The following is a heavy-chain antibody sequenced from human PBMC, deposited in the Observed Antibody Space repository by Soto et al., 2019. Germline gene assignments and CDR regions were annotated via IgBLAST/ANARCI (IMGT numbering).Heavy chain of an antibody. Sequence: GGSLRLSCAASGFTFSSYGMHWARQAPGKGLEWVAVIWYDGSNKYYADSVKGRFTISRDNSKNTLYLQMNSLRAEDTAVYYCARDGYCSGGSCYSVPVFDYWAQGT. V-gene: IGHV3-33*01. J-gene: IGHJ4*02. D-gene: IGHD2-15*01. CDR2: IWYDGSNK. CDR1: GFTFSSYG. CDR3: ARDGYCSGGSCYSVPVFDY.